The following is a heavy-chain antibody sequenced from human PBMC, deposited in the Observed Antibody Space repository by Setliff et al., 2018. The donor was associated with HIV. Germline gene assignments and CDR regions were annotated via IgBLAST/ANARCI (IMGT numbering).Heavy chain of an antibody. CDR3: ARLPFGSSDAFDI. CDR1: RNSFTNYW. V-gene: IGHV5-51*01. CDR2: IWPDDSDT. D-gene: IGHD6-6*01. Sequence: GESLKISCKGSRNSFTNYWVGWVRQMPANGLEWMGLIWPDDSDTIYSPSFQGQVTLSADKSITTVYLQWNSLKAPDTAIYFCARLPFGSSDAFDIWGQGTVVTVSS. J-gene: IGHJ3*02.